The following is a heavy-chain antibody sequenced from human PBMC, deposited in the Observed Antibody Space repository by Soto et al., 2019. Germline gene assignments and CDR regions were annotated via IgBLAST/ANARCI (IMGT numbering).Heavy chain of an antibody. J-gene: IGHJ4*02. CDR3: AKDTSGYYDSSGYRLYYFDY. CDR2: ISGSGGST. CDR1: GFTFSSYA. Sequence: GGSLRLSCAASGFTFSSYAMSWVRQAPGKGLEWVSAISGSGGSTYYADSVKGRFTISRDNSKNTLYLQMNSLRTEDTAVYYCAKDTSGYYDSSGYRLYYFDYWGQGTLVTVLL. V-gene: IGHV3-23*01. D-gene: IGHD3-22*01.